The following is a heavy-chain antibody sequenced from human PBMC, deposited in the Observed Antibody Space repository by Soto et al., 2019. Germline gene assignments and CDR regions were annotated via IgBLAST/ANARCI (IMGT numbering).Heavy chain of an antibody. D-gene: IGHD1-20*01. CDR3: ARDQVPGITGTIGEQPSWCY. CDR2: IIPIFGTA. CDR1: GGTFSSYA. V-gene: IGHV1-69*13. J-gene: IGHJ4*02. Sequence: ASVKVSCKASGGTFSSYAISWVRQAPAQGLEWMGGIIPIFGTANYAQKFQGRVTITADESTSTAYMELSSLRSEDTAVYYCARDQVPGITGTIGEQPSWCYWGQGTLVTVSS.